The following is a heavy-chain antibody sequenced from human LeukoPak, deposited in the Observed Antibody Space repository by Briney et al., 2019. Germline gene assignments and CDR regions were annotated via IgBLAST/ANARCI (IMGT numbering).Heavy chain of an antibody. CDR2: IYPGDSDT. D-gene: IGHD4-17*01. V-gene: IGHV5-51*01. J-gene: IGHJ4*02. CDR1: GYSFTSYW. Sequence: GESLKISCKGSGYSFTSYWIAWVRQMPGKGLEWMGIIYPGDSDTRYSPSFQGQVTVSADKSISTAYLQWSSLKTSDTAMYHCARVGIRTTVTTEIDYWGQGTLVTVSS. CDR3: ARVGIRTTVTTEIDY.